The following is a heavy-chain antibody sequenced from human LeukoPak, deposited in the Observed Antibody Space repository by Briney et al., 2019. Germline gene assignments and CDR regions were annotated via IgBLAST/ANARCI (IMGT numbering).Heavy chain of an antibody. CDR3: ARGEMVAAAITHFDY. CDR1: GGSISSSSYY. Sequence: PSETLSLTCTVSGGSISSSSYYWGWIRQPPGKGLEWIGSIYYSGSTYYNPSLKSRVTMSVDTSKNQFSLKLSSVTAADTAVYYCARGEMVAAAITHFDYWGQGTLVTVSS. V-gene: IGHV4-39*07. D-gene: IGHD2-15*01. J-gene: IGHJ4*02. CDR2: IYYSGST.